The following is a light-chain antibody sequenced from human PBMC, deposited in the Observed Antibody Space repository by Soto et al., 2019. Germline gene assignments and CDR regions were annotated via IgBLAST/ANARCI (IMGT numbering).Light chain of an antibody. CDR1: QSVSNNY. Sequence: EIVLTQSPGTLSLSPGEGATLSCRASQSVSNNYLAWYQQKPGQAPRLIIYGASNRATGIPDRFSGSWSGTDCTLTISRLEPEDVSVYYCQQYGSSRLTLGGGTKVDIK. J-gene: IGKJ4*01. CDR2: GAS. CDR3: QQYGSSRLT. V-gene: IGKV3-20*01.